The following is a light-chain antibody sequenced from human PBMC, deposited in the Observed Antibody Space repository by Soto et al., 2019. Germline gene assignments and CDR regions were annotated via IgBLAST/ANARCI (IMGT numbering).Light chain of an antibody. CDR3: SSYTSSSTSWV. J-gene: IGLJ3*02. CDR1: SSDVGGYNY. V-gene: IGLV2-14*01. CDR2: EVS. Sequence: QSALTQPASVSGSPGQSITISCTGTSSDVGGYNYVSWYQQHPGKAPKLMIYEVSNRPLGVSNRFSGSKSGNTASLTISGLQAEDEADYYCSSYTSSSTSWVFGGGTKLTVL.